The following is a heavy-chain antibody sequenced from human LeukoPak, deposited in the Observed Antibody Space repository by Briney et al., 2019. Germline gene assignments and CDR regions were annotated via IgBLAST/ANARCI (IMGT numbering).Heavy chain of an antibody. CDR3: AKGNRGRCYSGLGH. CDR2: LSGSGDST. J-gene: IGHJ4*02. D-gene: IGHD2-15*01. Sequence: PGGSLRLSCAASGFTFSNYAMSLVRQAPGKGLEWVSVLSGSGDSTYYADSVKGRLTISRDNSKNILYLQMNSLRAEDTAVYYCAKGNRGRCYSGLGHWGQGTLVSVSS. V-gene: IGHV3-23*01. CDR1: GFTFSNYA.